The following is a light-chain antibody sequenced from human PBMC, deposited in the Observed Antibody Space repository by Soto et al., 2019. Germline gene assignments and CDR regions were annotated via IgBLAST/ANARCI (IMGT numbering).Light chain of an antibody. V-gene: IGKV1-12*01. CDR2: AAS. CDR3: QQANRFPFT. CDR1: QAISRS. Sequence: DIQMTQSPSSVSASVGDRVTITCRASQAISRSLAWYQQKPVEAPKLLIYAASILQSGGPSRFSGSGSGTDFTLTITRLQPEDFARYYCQQANRFPFTFGPGTKV. J-gene: IGKJ3*01.